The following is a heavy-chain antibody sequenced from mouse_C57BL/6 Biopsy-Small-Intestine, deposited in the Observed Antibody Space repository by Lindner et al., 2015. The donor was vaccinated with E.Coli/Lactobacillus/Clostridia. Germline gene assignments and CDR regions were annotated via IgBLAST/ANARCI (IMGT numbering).Heavy chain of an antibody. CDR2: ISDGGSYN. V-gene: IGHV5-4*01. D-gene: IGHD2-4*01. Sequence: VQLQESGGGLVKPGGSLKLSCAASGFTFSSYAMPWVRQTPEKRLEWVASISDGGSYNYYPDNLKGRFTIFRDNAKNNLNLQMSHLKSEDTAMYYCVRGGYDYDSAWFAYWGQGTLVTVSA. CDR3: VRGGYDYDSAWFAY. J-gene: IGHJ3*01. CDR1: GFTFSSYA.